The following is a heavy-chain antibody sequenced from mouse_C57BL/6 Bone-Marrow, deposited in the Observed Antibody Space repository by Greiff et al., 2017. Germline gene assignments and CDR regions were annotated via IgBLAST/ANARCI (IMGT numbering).Heavy chain of an antibody. V-gene: IGHV1-72*01. CDR3: ARSYYGSSPWVAY. CDR1: GYTFTRYW. D-gene: IGHD1-1*01. CDR2: IDPNSGGT. Sequence: QVQLQQPGAELVKPGASVKLSCKASGYTFTRYWMHWVKQRPGRGLEWIGRIDPNSGGTKYNEKFKSKATLTVDKPSSTAYMQLSSLTSEDSAVDDCARSYYGSSPWVAYWGQGTLVTVSA. J-gene: IGHJ3*01.